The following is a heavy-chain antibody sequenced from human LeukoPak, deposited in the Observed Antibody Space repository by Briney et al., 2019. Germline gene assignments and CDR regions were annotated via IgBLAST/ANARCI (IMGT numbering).Heavy chain of an antibody. D-gene: IGHD3-22*01. CDR3: ARYYYYSSGYYCSYYYGMVV. CDR2: IKQDVSEK. J-gene: IGHJ6*02. Sequence: GGSLRLSCAASGFTLNRYRMRWVPPAPGEGLEWVANIKQDVSEKDYVDSVKGRFTISRDNAKNPLYLQMNSLRAEDTAVDYCARYYYYSSGYYCSYYYGMVVWGQGATVAVSS. CDR1: GFTLNRYR. V-gene: IGHV3-7*04.